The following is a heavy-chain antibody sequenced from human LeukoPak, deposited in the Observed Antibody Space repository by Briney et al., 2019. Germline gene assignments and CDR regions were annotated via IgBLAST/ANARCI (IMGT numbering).Heavy chain of an antibody. V-gene: IGHV7-4-1*02. CDR2: INTNTGNP. D-gene: IGHD5-18*01. CDR1: GYTFTSYA. J-gene: IGHJ4*02. Sequence: ASVKVSCKASGYTFTSYAMNWVRQAPGQGLEWMGWINTNTGNPTYAQGFTGRFVSSLDTSVSTAYLQISSLKAEDTAVYYCASGYSYGYYLQGFDYWGQGTLVTVSS. CDR3: ASGYSYGYYLQGFDY.